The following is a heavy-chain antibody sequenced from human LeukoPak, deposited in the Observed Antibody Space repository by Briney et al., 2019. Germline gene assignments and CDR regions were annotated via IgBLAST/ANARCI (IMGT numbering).Heavy chain of an antibody. D-gene: IGHD1-26*01. CDR1: GFTFSTYW. J-gene: IGHJ6*02. CDR3: ASYRVSHGMDV. Sequence: GGSLRLSCAASGFTFSTYWMAWVRQAPGKGLEWVANIKGDGSEKYHGDSVTGRFTISRDNAKNSLYLQMNSLRAEDTAIYYCASYRVSHGMDVWGQGTTVTVSS. CDR2: IKGDGSEK. V-gene: IGHV3-7*01.